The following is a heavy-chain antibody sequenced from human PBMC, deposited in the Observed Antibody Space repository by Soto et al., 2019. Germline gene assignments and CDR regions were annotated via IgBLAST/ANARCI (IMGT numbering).Heavy chain of an antibody. CDR1: GGSIDSSNYY. Sequence: SETLSLTCSVSGGSIDSSNYYWGWIRQPPGKGLEWIGSIYYSGSTYYNPSVKSRVTISVDTSKNQFSLKLSFLTAADTAVYYCTSQPLGGVFREDYWGQGTLVTVSS. V-gene: IGHV4-39*01. D-gene: IGHD1-26*01. CDR3: TSQPLGGVFREDY. CDR2: IYYSGST. J-gene: IGHJ4*02.